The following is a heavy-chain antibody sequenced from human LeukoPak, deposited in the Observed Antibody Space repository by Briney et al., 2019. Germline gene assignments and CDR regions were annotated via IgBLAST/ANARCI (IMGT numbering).Heavy chain of an antibody. CDR2: IYLYGTT. V-gene: IGHV4-4*02. Sequence: GSLRLSCLASGFTFNSYNMNWVRQSPVKGLEWIGEIYLYGTTNYNPSFTSRVTMSVDRSRNQFSLKLTSVTAADTAVYYCARQKWEQQGRDYYFNGLDVWGPGTTVIVSS. CDR1: GFTFNSYNM. D-gene: IGHD1/OR15-1a*01. J-gene: IGHJ6*02. CDR3: ARQKWEQQGRDYYFNGLDV.